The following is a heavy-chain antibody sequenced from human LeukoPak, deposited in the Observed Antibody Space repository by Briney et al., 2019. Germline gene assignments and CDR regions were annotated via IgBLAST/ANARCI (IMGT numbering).Heavy chain of an antibody. Sequence: SETLSLTCTVSGGSISSSSYYWGWIRQPPGKGLEWIGRIYTSGSTNYNPSLKSRVTMSVDTSKNQFSLKLSSVTAADTAVYYCARVLSGTIFGVGPFDYWGQGTLVTVSS. D-gene: IGHD3-3*01. CDR1: GGSISSSSYY. J-gene: IGHJ4*02. CDR2: IYTSGST. CDR3: ARVLSGTIFGVGPFDY. V-gene: IGHV4-39*07.